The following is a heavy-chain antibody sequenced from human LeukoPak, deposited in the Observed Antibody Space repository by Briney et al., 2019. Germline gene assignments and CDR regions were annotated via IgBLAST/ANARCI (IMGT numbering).Heavy chain of an antibody. J-gene: IGHJ3*02. V-gene: IGHV4-34*01. CDR1: GGSFSDYY. Sequence: SETLSLTCAVYGGSFSDYYWSWIRQPPGKGLEWIGEINYSGSTNYNPSLKSRVTISVDRSKNQFSLKLSSVTAADTAVYYCAREVGFGELRGTSDIWGQGTMVTVSS. CDR3: AREVGFGELRGTSDI. CDR2: INYSGST. D-gene: IGHD3-10*01.